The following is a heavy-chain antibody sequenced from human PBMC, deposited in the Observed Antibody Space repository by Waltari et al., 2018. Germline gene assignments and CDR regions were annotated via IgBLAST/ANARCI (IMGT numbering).Heavy chain of an antibody. CDR1: GGTFSSYA. V-gene: IGHV1-69*01. CDR3: ARDSNASGGSCYY. CDR2: SIPIFGTA. Sequence: QVQLVQSGAEVKKPGSSVKVSCKAYGGTFSSYAISWVRQAPGQGLEWMGGSIPIFGTANYAQKFQCRVTITADESTSTAYMELSSLRSEDTSVYYCARDSNASGGSCYYWGQGTLVTVSS. J-gene: IGHJ4*02. D-gene: IGHD2-15*01.